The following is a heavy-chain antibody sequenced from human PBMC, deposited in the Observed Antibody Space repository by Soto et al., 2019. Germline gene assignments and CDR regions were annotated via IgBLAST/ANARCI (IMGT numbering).Heavy chain of an antibody. J-gene: IGHJ6*02. V-gene: IGHV3-7*01. CDR2: IKQDGSEK. CDR3: ARELQGGSYGMDV. CDR1: GFTFSSYW. Sequence: GVSLRLSCAASGFTFSSYWMSWVRQAPGKGLEWVANIKQDGSEKYYVDSVKGRFTISRDNAKNSLYLQMNSLRAEDTAVYYCARELQGGSYGMDVWGQGTTVTVSS.